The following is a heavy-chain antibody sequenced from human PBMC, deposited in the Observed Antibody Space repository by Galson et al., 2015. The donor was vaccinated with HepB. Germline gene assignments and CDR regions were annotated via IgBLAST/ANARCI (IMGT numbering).Heavy chain of an antibody. D-gene: IGHD4-11*01. J-gene: IGHJ3*02. CDR1: GYSFTSYW. V-gene: IGHV5-51*03. Sequence: QSGAEVKKPGESLKMSCKGSGYSFTSYWIGWVRQMPGKGLEWMGIIYPGDSDTRYSPSLQGQVTISADKSISTAYLQWSSLKASDTAMYYCARRATVTTFTDAFDIWGQGTMVTVSS. CDR3: ARRATVTTFTDAFDI. CDR2: IYPGDSDT.